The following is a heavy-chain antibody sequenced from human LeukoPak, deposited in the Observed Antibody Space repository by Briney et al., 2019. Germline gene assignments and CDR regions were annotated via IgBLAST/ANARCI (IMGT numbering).Heavy chain of an antibody. CDR1: GYTFTGYY. J-gene: IGHJ6*02. CDR3: ARDRGYSYGYYYYYYGMDV. V-gene: IGHV1-2*02. Sequence: SVKVSCKASGYTFTGYYMHWVRQAPGQGLEWMGWINPNSGGTNCAQKFQGRVTMTRDTSISTAYMELSRLRSDDTAVYYCARDRGYSYGYYYYYYGMDVWGQGTTVTVSS. CDR2: INPNSGGT. D-gene: IGHD5-18*01.